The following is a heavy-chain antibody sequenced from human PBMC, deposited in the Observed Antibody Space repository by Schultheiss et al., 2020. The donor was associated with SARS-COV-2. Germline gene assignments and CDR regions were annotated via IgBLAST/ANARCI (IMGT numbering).Heavy chain of an antibody. V-gene: IGHV3-30*11. D-gene: IGHD1-7*01. J-gene: IGHJ3*01. CDR2: ISYDGSNK. CDR1: GFTFSSYA. CDR3: ARDPVELFDGFDL. Sequence: GGSLRLSCAASGFTFSSYAMHWVRQAPGKGLEWVAVISYDGSNKYYADSVKGRFTISRDNSKNTLYLQMNSLRAEDTAVYYCARDPVELFDGFDLWGQGTMVTVSS.